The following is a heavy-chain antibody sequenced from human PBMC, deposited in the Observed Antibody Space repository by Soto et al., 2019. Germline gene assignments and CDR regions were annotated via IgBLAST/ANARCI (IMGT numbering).Heavy chain of an antibody. CDR1: GYIFIDYW. V-gene: IGHV5-51*01. D-gene: IGHD2-15*01. CDR3: ARPPLPGYSIHFNS. CDR2: VYPRDSDT. J-gene: IGHJ4*02. Sequence: GESLKISCKASGYIFIDYWIGWVRQMPGKGLEWMGIVYPRDSDTRYSPSFQGQVTISADRSTGTAFLQWRSLKASDTALYYCARPPLPGYSIHFNSWGQGTLVTAPQ.